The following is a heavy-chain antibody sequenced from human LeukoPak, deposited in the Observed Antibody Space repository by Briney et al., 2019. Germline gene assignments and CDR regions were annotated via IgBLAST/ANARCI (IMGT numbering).Heavy chain of an antibody. D-gene: IGHD3-10*01. CDR2: INPNSGGT. V-gene: IGHV1-2*02. CDR3: ARVTNYYYYMDV. J-gene: IGHJ6*03. CDR1: GYTFTGYH. Sequence: ASVKVSCKASGYTFTGYHVHWVRQAPGQGLEWMGWINPNSGGTNYAQKFQGRVTMTRDTSISTAYMELSRLRSDDTAVYYCARVTNYYYYMDVWGKGTTVTVSS.